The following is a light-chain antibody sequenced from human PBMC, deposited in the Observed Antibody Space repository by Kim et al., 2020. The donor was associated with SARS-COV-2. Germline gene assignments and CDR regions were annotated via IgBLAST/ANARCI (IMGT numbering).Light chain of an antibody. V-gene: IGKV3-15*01. CDR3: QQYNNWPPLT. CDR2: DAS. Sequence: SPGKTATLSCRASQSVGSDLAWYQQKPGQAPRLLIYDASTRATDIPARFSGSGSGTEFTLTITSLQSGDVAVYYCQQYNNWPPLTFGGGTKVDIK. J-gene: IGKJ4*01. CDR1: QSVGSD.